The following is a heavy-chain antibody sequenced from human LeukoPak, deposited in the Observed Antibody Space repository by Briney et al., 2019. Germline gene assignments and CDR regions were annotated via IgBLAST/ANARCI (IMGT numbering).Heavy chain of an antibody. CDR3: ARHYYDSNGYYYLDY. CDR2: IYPDDSDT. J-gene: IGHJ4*02. Sequence: GESLKISCKGSGYSFTSYWIGWVRQMPGKGLEWMGIIYPDDSDTRYSPSFQGQVTISADKSISSAYLQWSSLKASDTAMYYCARHYYDSNGYYYLDYWGQGTPVTVSS. CDR1: GYSFTSYW. D-gene: IGHD3-22*01. V-gene: IGHV5-51*01.